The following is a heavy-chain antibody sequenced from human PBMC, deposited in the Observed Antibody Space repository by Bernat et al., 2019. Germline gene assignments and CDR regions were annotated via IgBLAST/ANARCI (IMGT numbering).Heavy chain of an antibody. CDR1: GGSISSYY. J-gene: IGHJ4*02. D-gene: IGHD1-1*01. Sequence: QVQLQESGPGLVKPSETLSLTCTVSGGSISSYYWSWIRQPPGKGLEWIGYIYYSGSTNYNPSLKSRVTISVDTSKNQFSLKLSSVTAADTAVYYCARRVSRLEPSHYYFDYWGQGTLVTVSS. CDR3: ARRVSRLEPSHYYFDY. V-gene: IGHV4-59*08. CDR2: IYYSGST.